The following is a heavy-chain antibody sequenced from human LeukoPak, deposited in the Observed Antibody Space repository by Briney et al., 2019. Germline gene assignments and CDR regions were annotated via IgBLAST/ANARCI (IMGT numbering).Heavy chain of an antibody. Sequence: PSETLSLTCAVYGGSFSGYYWSWIRQPPGKGLEWIGEINHSGSTNYNPSLKSRVTISVDTSKNQFSLKLSSVTAADTAVYYCARRGAYYYDSSGYRHWGQGTLVTVSS. CDR1: GGSFSGYY. V-gene: IGHV4-34*01. CDR3: ARRGAYYYDSSGYRH. D-gene: IGHD3-22*01. CDR2: INHSGST. J-gene: IGHJ4*02.